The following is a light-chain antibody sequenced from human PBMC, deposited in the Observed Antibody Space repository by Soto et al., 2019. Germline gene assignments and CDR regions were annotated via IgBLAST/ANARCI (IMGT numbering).Light chain of an antibody. CDR1: QRIKNY. Sequence: DIQMPQSPSPLFASVGDRITITCRASQRIKNYLNWYQQKPGTAPKVLIYGPSSLQSGVPSTLSGSASGTDFTLTISSLQPDDLATYYCQHRSSTAWTFSTGTKVEIK. J-gene: IGKJ1*01. V-gene: IGKV1-39*01. CDR3: QHRSSTAWT. CDR2: GPS.